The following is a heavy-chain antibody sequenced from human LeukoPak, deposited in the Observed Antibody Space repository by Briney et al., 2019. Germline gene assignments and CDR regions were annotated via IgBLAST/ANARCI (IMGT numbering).Heavy chain of an antibody. D-gene: IGHD1-26*01. V-gene: IGHV3-66*02. Sequence: GGSLRLSCAASGFTVSSNYMSWVRQAPGKGLEWVSLIYSGGGTYYADSVKGRFTISRDNSKNTLYLQMNSLRAEDTAVYFRARDLGGATGIDYWGQGTLVTVSS. CDR2: IYSGGGT. J-gene: IGHJ4*02. CDR1: GFTVSSNY. CDR3: ARDLGGATGIDY.